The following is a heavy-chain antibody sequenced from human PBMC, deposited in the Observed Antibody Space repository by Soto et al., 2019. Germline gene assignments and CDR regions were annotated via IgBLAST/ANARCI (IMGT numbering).Heavy chain of an antibody. Sequence: PGESLKISCQGSGYTFTNYWIGWVRQMPGKGLEWMGIIYPGDSDTRYSPSFQGQVTISADKSISTAYLQWSSLRASDTAIYYCARPSGRAALGDIDYWGQGTLVTVSS. V-gene: IGHV5-51*01. CDR3: ARPSGRAALGDIDY. CDR1: GYTFTNYW. J-gene: IGHJ4*02. D-gene: IGHD6-13*01. CDR2: IYPGDSDT.